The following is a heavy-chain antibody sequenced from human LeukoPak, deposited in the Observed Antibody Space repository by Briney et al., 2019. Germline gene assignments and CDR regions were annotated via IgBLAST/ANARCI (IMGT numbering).Heavy chain of an antibody. Sequence: VGSLRLSCAASGFTFSSYSMNWVRQAPGKGLEWVSSISSSSSYTYYADSVKGRFTISRDNAKNSLYLQMNSLRAEDTAVYYCARLAVAGPFDYWGQGTLVTVSS. V-gene: IGHV3-21*01. CDR1: GFTFSSYS. CDR2: ISSSSSYT. CDR3: ARLAVAGPFDY. J-gene: IGHJ4*02. D-gene: IGHD6-19*01.